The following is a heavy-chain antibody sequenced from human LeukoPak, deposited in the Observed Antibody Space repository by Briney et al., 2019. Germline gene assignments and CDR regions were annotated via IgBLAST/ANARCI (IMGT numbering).Heavy chain of an antibody. CDR1: GFTFSSYA. CDR2: ISGSGGST. V-gene: IGHV3-23*01. J-gene: IGHJ4*02. Sequence: GGSLRLSCVVSGFTFSSYAMSWVRQAPGRGLEWVSAISGSGGSTYYADSMKGRFTISRDNSKNTLYLQMNSLRAEDTAVYYCTKAPQGNQLLYPYYFDYWGQGTLVTVSS. D-gene: IGHD2-2*02. CDR3: TKAPQGNQLLYPYYFDY.